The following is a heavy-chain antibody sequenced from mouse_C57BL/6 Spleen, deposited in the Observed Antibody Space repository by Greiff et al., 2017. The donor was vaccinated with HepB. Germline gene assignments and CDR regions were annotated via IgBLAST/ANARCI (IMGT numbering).Heavy chain of an antibody. CDR1: GYTFTSYW. J-gene: IGHJ4*01. CDR2: IYPSDSET. V-gene: IGHV1-61*01. CDR3: ARWHSYYAMDY. Sequence: QVQLQQPGAELVRPGSSVKLSCKASGYTFTSYWMDWVKQRPGQGLEWIGNIYPSDSETHYNQKFKDKATLTVDKSSSTDYMQLSSLTSEDSAVYYCARWHSYYAMDYWGQGTSVTVSS.